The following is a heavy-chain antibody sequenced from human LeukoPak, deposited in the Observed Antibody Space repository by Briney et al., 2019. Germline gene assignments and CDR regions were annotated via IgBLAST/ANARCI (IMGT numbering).Heavy chain of an antibody. CDR3: AKGDSSGWSDAFDI. J-gene: IGHJ3*02. CDR2: ISYDGSNK. Sequence: PGGSLRLSCAASGFTFSSYGMHWVRQAPGKGLQWVAVISYDGSNKYYADSVKGRFTISRDNSKNTLYLQMNSLRAEDTAVYYCAKGDSSGWSDAFDIWGQGTVVTVSS. D-gene: IGHD6-19*01. CDR1: GFTFSSYG. V-gene: IGHV3-30*18.